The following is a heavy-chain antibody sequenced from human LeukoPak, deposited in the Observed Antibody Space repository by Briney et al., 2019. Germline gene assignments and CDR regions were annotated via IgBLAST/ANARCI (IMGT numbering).Heavy chain of an antibody. CDR2: INPSGGST. CDR1: GYTFTSYY. J-gene: IGHJ4*02. Sequence: ASVKVSCKASGYTFTSYYMHWVRQAPGQGHEWMGIINPSGGSTSYAQKFQGRVTMTRDTSTSTVYMELSSLRSEDTAVYYCARDPFYDSSGYYPDYWGQGTLVTVSS. D-gene: IGHD3-22*01. V-gene: IGHV1-46*01. CDR3: ARDPFYDSSGYYPDY.